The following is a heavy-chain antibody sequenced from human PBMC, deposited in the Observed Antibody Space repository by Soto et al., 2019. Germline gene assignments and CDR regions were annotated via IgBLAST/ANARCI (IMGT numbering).Heavy chain of an antibody. J-gene: IGHJ4*02. Sequence: GGSLRLSCAASRFMFSRYAMSWVRQAPGKGLEWVSGISGSGGSTWYADSVKGRFTIPRDNSKNMVYLQINSLRVEDTAQYFCVKEWTPRRAFDSWGQGTPVTVSS. V-gene: IGHV3-23*01. CDR1: RFMFSRYA. D-gene: IGHD5-12*01. CDR2: ISGSGGST. CDR3: VKEWTPRRAFDS.